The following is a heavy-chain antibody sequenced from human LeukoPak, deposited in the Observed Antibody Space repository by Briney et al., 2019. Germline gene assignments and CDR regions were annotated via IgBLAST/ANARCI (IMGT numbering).Heavy chain of an antibody. CDR1: GFTFSSYA. CDR2: INHSGST. D-gene: IGHD2-15*01. J-gene: IGHJ4*02. V-gene: IGHV4-34*08. Sequence: PGGSLRLSCAASGFTFSSYAMSWVRQPPGKGLEWIGEINHSGSTNYNPSLKSRVTISVDTSKNQFSLKLSSVTAADTAVYYCATLESVYCSGGSCYERIDYWGQGTLVTVSS. CDR3: ATLESVYCSGGSCYERIDY.